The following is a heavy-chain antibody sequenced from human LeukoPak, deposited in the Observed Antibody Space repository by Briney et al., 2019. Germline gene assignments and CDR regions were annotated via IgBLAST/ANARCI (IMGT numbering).Heavy chain of an antibody. D-gene: IGHD1-7*01. CDR3: VRDGGGTTPYDS. Sequence: PGGSLRLSCAASGFTLSDYWMNWVRQTPGKGPVWVSHISPDGRNIAYADSVKGRFTISRDGAKNTLYLQMNSLRVGDTAVYYCVRDGGGTTPYDSWGQGTLVTVSS. V-gene: IGHV3-74*01. CDR2: ISPDGRNI. J-gene: IGHJ4*02. CDR1: GFTLSDYW.